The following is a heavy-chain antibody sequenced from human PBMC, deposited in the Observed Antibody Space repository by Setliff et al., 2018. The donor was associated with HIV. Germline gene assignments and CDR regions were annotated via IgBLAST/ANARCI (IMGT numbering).Heavy chain of an antibody. Sequence: ASVMVSCKASGYTFSNHYIHWVRQAPGQGLEWMGILNPSGGVTSYAQRFQGRVTMTRDMSTSTVNMELSTLRSDDTAIYYCARAPTSARVWFDYWGQGTLVTVSS. CDR3: ARAPTSARVWFDY. J-gene: IGHJ4*02. CDR1: GYTFSNHY. V-gene: IGHV1-46*01. CDR2: LNPSGGVT. D-gene: IGHD4-4*01.